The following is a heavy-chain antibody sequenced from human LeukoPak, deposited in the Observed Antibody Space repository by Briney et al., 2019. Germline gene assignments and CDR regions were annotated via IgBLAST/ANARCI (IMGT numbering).Heavy chain of an antibody. D-gene: IGHD3-16*01. CDR3: ARGGGLDV. J-gene: IGHJ6*02. Sequence: PGGSLRLSCAASGFTFSSYGMHWVRQAPGKGLEWVAVISYDGSNKYYADSVKGRFTISRDNSKNTLYLQMNSLRAEDTAVYFCARGGGLDVWGQGATVTVSS. CDR2: ISYDGSNK. V-gene: IGHV3-30*03. CDR1: GFTFSSYG.